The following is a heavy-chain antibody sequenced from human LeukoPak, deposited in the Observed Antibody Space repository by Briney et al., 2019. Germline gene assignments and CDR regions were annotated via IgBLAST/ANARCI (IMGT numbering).Heavy chain of an antibody. J-gene: IGHJ4*02. CDR1: GFSFITYN. CDR2: ISSTSSYI. D-gene: IGHD2-2*01. Sequence: PGGSLRLSCAASGFSFITYNMNWVRQAPGKGLEWVSSISSTSSYIYYADSVKGRFTISRDNAKNSLYLQMNSLRAEDTAVYYCARDRSSFDYWGQGTLVTVSS. V-gene: IGHV3-21*01. CDR3: ARDRSSFDY.